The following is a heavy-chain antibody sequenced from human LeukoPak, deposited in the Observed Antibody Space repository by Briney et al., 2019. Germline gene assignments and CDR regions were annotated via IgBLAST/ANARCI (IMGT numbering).Heavy chain of an antibody. D-gene: IGHD3-10*01. V-gene: IGHV4-39*07. CDR3: ARGRGLWFGEYRGNYFDY. CDR1: GGSISSTNYL. CDR2: ISYTGTT. Sequence: SETLSLTCTVSGGSISSTNYLWGWIRQPPGKGLEWIGSISYTGTTYYNPSLKSRVTISVDTSKNQFSLKLSSVTAADTAVYYCARGRGLWFGEYRGNYFDYWGQGTLVTVSS. J-gene: IGHJ4*02.